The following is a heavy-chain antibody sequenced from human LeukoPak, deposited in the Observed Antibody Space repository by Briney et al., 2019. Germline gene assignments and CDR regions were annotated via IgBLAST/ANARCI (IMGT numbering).Heavy chain of an antibody. CDR2: IYTSGST. Sequence: PSQTLSLTCTVSGGSISSGSYYWSWIRQPAGEGLEWIGRIYTSGSTNYNPSLKSRVTISVDTSKNQFSLKLSSVTAADTAVYYCARARYCSSTSCYPRGYYYYMDVWGKGTTVTVSS. J-gene: IGHJ6*03. D-gene: IGHD2-2*01. CDR3: ARARYCSSTSCYPRGYYYYMDV. CDR1: GGSISSGSYY. V-gene: IGHV4-61*02.